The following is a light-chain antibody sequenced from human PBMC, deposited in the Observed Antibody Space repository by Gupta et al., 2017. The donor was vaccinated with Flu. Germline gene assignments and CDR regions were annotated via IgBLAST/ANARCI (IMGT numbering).Light chain of an antibody. Sequence: QPALTQPASVSGSPGHSITFCCTGTNSYVGGYNYVSWYQHQPGRAPKLLIYEVSNRPSRVSNRFSGSKSGITASQTISGLQAEDEAEYFCSSYTTTTLVVFGGGTKLTVL. CDR1: NSYVGGYNY. V-gene: IGLV2-14*01. CDR3: SSYTTTTLVV. CDR2: EVS. J-gene: IGLJ3*02.